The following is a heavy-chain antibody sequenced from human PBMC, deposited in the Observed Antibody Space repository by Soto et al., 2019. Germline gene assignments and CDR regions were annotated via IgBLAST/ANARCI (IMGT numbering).Heavy chain of an antibody. CDR1: SGSISSSNW. CDR2: IYHSGST. J-gene: IGHJ5*02. V-gene: IGHV4-4*02. CDR3: ARVEKPYYDFWSGYSRESWFDP. Sequence: QVQLQESGPGLVKPSGTLSLTCAVSSGSISSSNWWSWVRQPPGKGLEWIGEIYHSGSTNYNPSLKSRVPISVDKSENQFSLKLSSVTAADTAVYYCARVEKPYYDFWSGYSRESWFDPWGQGTLVTVSS. D-gene: IGHD3-3*01.